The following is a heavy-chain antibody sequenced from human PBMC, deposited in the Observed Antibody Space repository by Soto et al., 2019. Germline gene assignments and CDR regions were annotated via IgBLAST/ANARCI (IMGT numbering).Heavy chain of an antibody. Sequence: SETLSLTCTVSGGSISSYYWSWIRQPPGKGLEWIGYIFYSGSTYYNPSLKIRVTISVDTSKNQFSLKLSSVTAADTAVYYCARDSIVVVPAARSGSYYYGMDVWGQGTTVTVSS. J-gene: IGHJ6*02. V-gene: IGHV4-59*01. CDR2: IFYSGST. CDR1: GGSISSYY. D-gene: IGHD2-2*01. CDR3: ARDSIVVVPAARSGSYYYGMDV.